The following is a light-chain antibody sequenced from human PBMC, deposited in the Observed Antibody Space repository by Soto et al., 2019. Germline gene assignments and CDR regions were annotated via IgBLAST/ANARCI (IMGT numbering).Light chain of an antibody. CDR1: NSNVGSNT. Sequence: QSVLTLPPSASGTPGQRVSISCSESNSNVGSNTVHWYQHLPGTAPNLLIYGNNQRPSGVPDRFSGSTSGTSASLAISGLRSEDESDYYRANWDDRLNGYVFGTGTKVTAL. CDR3: ANWDDRLNGYV. CDR2: GNN. V-gene: IGLV1-44*01. J-gene: IGLJ1*01.